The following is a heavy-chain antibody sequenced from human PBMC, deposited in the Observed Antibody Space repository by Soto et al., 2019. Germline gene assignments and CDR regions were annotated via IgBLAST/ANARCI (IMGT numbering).Heavy chain of an antibody. CDR1: GFTFSSYA. V-gene: IGHV3-23*01. D-gene: IGHD2-15*01. CDR2: ISGSGGST. CDR3: AKAPHPADLVGAVNWFDP. J-gene: IGHJ5*02. Sequence: GGSLRLSCAASGFTFSSYAMSWVRQAPGKGLEWVSAISGSGGSTYYADSVKGRFTISRDNSKNTLYLQMNSLRAEDTAVYYCAKAPHPADLVGAVNWFDPWGQGTLVTVSS.